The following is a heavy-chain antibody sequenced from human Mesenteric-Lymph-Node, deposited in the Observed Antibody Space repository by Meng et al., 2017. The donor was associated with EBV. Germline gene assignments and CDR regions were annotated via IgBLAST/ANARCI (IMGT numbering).Heavy chain of an antibody. CDR2: MNPTSGNT. Sequence: QVQPVQVGAEVKEPGASVKVSCKASGYTFTSFDINWGRQATGQGLEWMGLMNPTSGNTGYAQKFQGRVTMTRNTSISTAYMELSSLRSEDTAVYYCARGPEYSSSWNNWFDPWGQGTLVTVSS. CDR3: ARGPEYSSSWNNWFDP. V-gene: IGHV1-8*01. J-gene: IGHJ5*02. D-gene: IGHD6-13*01. CDR1: GYTFTSFD.